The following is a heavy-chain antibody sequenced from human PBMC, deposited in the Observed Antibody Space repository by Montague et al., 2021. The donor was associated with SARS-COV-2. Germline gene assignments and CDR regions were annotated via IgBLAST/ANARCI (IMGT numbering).Heavy chain of an antibody. CDR2: SNHSGST. V-gene: IGHV4-34*01. Sequence: SETLSLTCAVYGGSFSGDYWSWSRQPPGEGLEWCGESNHSGSTNYNPSLKSRGTISVDTSKNQFSLKLSSVTAADTAVDYCARVRYYGSGTYLGMDVWGQGTTVTVSS. D-gene: IGHD3-10*01. J-gene: IGHJ6*02. CDR3: ARVRYYGSGTYLGMDV. CDR1: GGSFSGDY.